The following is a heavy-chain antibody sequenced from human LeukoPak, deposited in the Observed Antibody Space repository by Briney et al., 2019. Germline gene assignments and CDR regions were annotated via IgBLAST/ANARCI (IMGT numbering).Heavy chain of an antibody. Sequence: GASVKVSCEASGYTFTSYDINWVRQATGQGLEWMGWMNPNSGNTGYAQKFQGRVTITRNTSISTAYMELSSLRSEDTAVYYCARVPMVRGVIKDNWFDPWGQGTLVTVSS. CDR2: MNPNSGNT. CDR3: ARVPMVRGVIKDNWFDP. D-gene: IGHD3-10*01. CDR1: GYTFTSYD. V-gene: IGHV1-8*03. J-gene: IGHJ5*02.